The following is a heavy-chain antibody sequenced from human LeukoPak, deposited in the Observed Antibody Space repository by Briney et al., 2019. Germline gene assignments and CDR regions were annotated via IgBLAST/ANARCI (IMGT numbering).Heavy chain of an antibody. Sequence: ASVKVSCRASGYTFTSYGISWVRQAPGQGLEWMGWICAFNGNTNYAQKLQRRVTMTTDTSTSTAYMELRSLRSDDTAVYYCARANYGSGRYYGDYWGQGTLVTVSS. V-gene: IGHV1-18*01. J-gene: IGHJ4*02. D-gene: IGHD3-10*01. CDR1: GYTFTSYG. CDR2: ICAFNGNT. CDR3: ARANYGSGRYYGDY.